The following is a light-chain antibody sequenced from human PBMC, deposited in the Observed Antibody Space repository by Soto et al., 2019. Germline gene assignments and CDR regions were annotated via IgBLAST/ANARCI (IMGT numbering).Light chain of an antibody. V-gene: IGKV1-39*01. CDR3: QRSDGNWA. CDR1: QSISTY. J-gene: IGKJ1*01. CDR2: AAS. Sequence: DLQMTQSPSSLSASVGDRVTITCRASQSISTYLNWYQKKQGKAPKLLIYAASTLQSGVPSRFSGSGSGTDFTLTIYSLQPEDFATYYCQRSDGNWAFGQGSKVEIK.